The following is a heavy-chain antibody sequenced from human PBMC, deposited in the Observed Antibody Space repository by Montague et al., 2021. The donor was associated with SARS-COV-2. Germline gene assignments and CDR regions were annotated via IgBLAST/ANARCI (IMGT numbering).Heavy chain of an antibody. CDR3: ATHRQHHNH. V-gene: IGHV4-59*08. J-gene: IGHJ5*02. CDR2: IFYNGDT. CDR1: GGSISGYY. D-gene: IGHD6-13*01. Sequence: SETLSLTCTVSGGSISGYYWTWIRQPPGKGLEWIGYIFYNGDTNYNPSLKSRVSISVDTSRNQFSLKLIAMTAADTAVYFCATHRQHHNHWGQGAMVAVSS.